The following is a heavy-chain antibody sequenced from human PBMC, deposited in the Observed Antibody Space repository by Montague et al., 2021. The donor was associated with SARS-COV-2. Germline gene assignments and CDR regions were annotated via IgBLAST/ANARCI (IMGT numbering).Heavy chain of an antibody. CDR2: INHSGST. CDR3: ARAIVDVSMMVVVMTGVEHYFDF. CDR1: GGSFSGSY. V-gene: IGHV4-34*01. Sequence: SETLSLTCAVYGGSFSGSYWSWIRQPPGPGLEWIGDINHSGSTNYNPSLKSRVSISVDTSKNQFSLKLSSVTAADTAVYYCARAIVDVSMMVVVMTGVEHYFDFWGQGTLVTVSS. J-gene: IGHJ4*02. D-gene: IGHD3-22*01.